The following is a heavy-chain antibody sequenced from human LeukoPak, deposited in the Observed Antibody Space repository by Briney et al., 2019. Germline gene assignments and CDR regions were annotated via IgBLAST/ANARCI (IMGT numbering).Heavy chain of an antibody. Sequence: GASVKVSCKASGGTFSSYAISWVRQAPGQGLGWMGRIIPILGIANYAQKFQGRVTITADKSTSTAYMELSSLRSEDTAVYYCARSERYYYDSSGSYYYYGMDVWGQGTTVTVSS. CDR3: ARSERYYYDSSGSYYYYGMDV. CDR1: GGTFSSYA. CDR2: IIPILGIA. D-gene: IGHD3-22*01. V-gene: IGHV1-69*04. J-gene: IGHJ6*02.